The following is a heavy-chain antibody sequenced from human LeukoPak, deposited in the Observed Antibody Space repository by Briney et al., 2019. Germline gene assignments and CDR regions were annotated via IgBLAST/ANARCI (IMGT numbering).Heavy chain of an antibody. CDR2: IHHTGGT. V-gene: IGHV4-59*02. CDR3: AKSAGSKNAFDI. J-gene: IGHJ3*02. Sequence: PSETLSLTCVVSGGSVTTYYWSWFRQPPGKGPAWIGNIHHTGGTNYNPSLKSRVTISVDTSKNQFSLKLTSVTAADTAIYYCAKSAGSKNAFDIWGQGTMVTVSS. CDR1: GGSVTTYY.